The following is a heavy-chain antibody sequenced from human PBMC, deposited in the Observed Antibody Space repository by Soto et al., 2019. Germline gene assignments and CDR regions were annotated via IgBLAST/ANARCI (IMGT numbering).Heavy chain of an antibody. CDR1: GFTFSSYG. D-gene: IGHD2-15*01. V-gene: IGHV3-30*18. CDR3: GKVDCSGGSCYLDY. CDR2: ISYDGSNK. J-gene: IGHJ4*02. Sequence: QVQLVESGGGVVQPGRSLRLSCAASGFTFSSYGMHWVRQAPGKGLEWVAVISYDGSNKYYADSVKGRFTISRDNSKNTLYLQMNSLRAEDTAVYYCGKVDCSGGSCYLDYWGQGTLVTVSS.